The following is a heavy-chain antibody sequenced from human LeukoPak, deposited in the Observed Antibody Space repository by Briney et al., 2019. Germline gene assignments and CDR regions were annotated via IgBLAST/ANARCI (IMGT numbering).Heavy chain of an antibody. CDR2: IKSRPDGGTT. D-gene: IGHD5-12*01. J-gene: IGHJ4*02. V-gene: IGHV3-15*01. Sequence: PGGSLRLSCAASGFTFSSYAMSWVRQAPGKGLEWVGRIKSRPDGGTTDYAAPVKGRFTISRDDSKNTLYLHMNSLKTEDTAVYYCITVYDSVANWGQGTLVTVSS. CDR3: ITVYDSVAN. CDR1: GFTFSSYA.